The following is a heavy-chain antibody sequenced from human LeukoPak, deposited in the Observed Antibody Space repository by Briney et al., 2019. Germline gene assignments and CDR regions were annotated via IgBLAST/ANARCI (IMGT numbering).Heavy chain of an antibody. D-gene: IGHD4-11*01. CDR2: IYYSGST. V-gene: IGHV4-39*01. Sequence: PSETLSLTCTVSGGSFRSSSYYWGWIRQTPGKGLEWIGCIYYSGSTYYNPSLKSRVTISVDTSENQFSLKLSSVTAADTAVYYCATSVYSWDRHDYWGQGTLVTVSS. CDR3: ATSVYSWDRHDY. J-gene: IGHJ4*02. CDR1: GGSFRSSSYY.